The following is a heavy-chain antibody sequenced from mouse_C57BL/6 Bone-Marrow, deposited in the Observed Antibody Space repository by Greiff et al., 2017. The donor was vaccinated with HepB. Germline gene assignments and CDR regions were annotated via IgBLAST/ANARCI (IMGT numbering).Heavy chain of an antibody. D-gene: IGHD1-1*02. V-gene: IGHV5-6*01. Sequence: DVQLVESGGDLVKPGGSLKLSCAASGFTFSSYGMSWVRQTPDKRLEWVATISSGGSYTYYPDSVKGRFTISRDNAKNTLYLQMSSLKSEDTAMYYCARLLRWYYFDCWGQGTTLTVSS. CDR3: ARLLRWYYFDC. CDR2: ISSGGSYT. CDR1: GFTFSSYG. J-gene: IGHJ2*01.